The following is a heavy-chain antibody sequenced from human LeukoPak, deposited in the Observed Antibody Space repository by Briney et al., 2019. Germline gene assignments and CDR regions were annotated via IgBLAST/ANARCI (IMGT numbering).Heavy chain of an antibody. CDR1: GITLSNYG. Sequence: GGSLRLSCAVSGITLSNYGMSWVRQAPGRGLEWVAGISDSERSTNYAGSVKGRFTISRDNPKNTLYLQMNSLRAEDTAVYFCAKRGVVIRVILVGFHKEAYYFDSWGQGALVTVSS. D-gene: IGHD2-15*01. J-gene: IGHJ4*02. CDR2: ISDSERST. CDR3: AKRGVVIRVILVGFHKEAYYFDS. V-gene: IGHV3-23*01.